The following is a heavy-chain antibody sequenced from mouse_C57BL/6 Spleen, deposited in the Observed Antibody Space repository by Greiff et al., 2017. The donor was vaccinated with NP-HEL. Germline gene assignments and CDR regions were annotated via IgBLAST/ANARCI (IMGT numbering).Heavy chain of an antibody. CDR3: ARSETAQAWFAY. Sequence: EVQLQQSGPELVKPGASVKISCKASGYTFTDYYMNWVKQSHGKSLEWIGDINPNNGGTSYNQKFKGKATLTVDKSSSTAYMELRSLTSEDSAVYYCARSETAQAWFAYWGQGTLVTVSA. CDR2: INPNNGGT. CDR1: GYTFTDYY. D-gene: IGHD3-2*02. J-gene: IGHJ3*01. V-gene: IGHV1-26*01.